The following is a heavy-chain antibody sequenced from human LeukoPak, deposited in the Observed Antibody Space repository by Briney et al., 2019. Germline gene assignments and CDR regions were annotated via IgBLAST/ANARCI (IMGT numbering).Heavy chain of an antibody. Sequence: GRSLRLSCAASGFTFSSYGMHWVRQAPGKGLEWVAVISYDGSNKYYADSVKGRFTISRDNSKNTLYLQMNSLRAEDTAVYYCAKQGYCSGGSCYSVVPFDYWGQGTLVTVS. V-gene: IGHV3-30*18. D-gene: IGHD2-15*01. CDR3: AKQGYCSGGSCYSVVPFDY. J-gene: IGHJ4*02. CDR2: ISYDGSNK. CDR1: GFTFSSYG.